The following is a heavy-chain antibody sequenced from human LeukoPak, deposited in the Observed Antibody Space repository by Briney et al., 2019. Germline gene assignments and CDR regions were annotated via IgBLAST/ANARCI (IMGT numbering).Heavy chain of an antibody. J-gene: IGHJ4*02. Sequence: PGGSLRLSCAASGFTFSSYAMHWVRQAPGKGLEWVAVIWYDGSNIYYVDSVKGRFTISRDNSKNTLYLQMDSLRAEDTAVYYCARASYSASSADFVYWGQGTLVTVSS. CDR3: ARASYSASSADFVY. D-gene: IGHD6-6*01. CDR2: IWYDGSNI. CDR1: GFTFSSYA. V-gene: IGHV3-33*01.